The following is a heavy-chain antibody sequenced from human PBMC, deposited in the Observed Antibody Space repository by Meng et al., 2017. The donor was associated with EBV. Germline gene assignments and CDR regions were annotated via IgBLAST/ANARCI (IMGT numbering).Heavy chain of an antibody. Sequence: VQLWQQSAVVKKPGSSVKVSCKTSGGPFRYYAISWVRQAPGQGLEWLGGFLPRLGAPNYAQKFHGRVKITADESTSTHYMDLSSLRSEDTAIYYCASESGRGYTPDYWGQGTLVTVSS. CDR3: ASESGRGYTPDY. CDR1: GGPFRYYA. V-gene: IGHV1-69*01. D-gene: IGHD3-10*01. CDR2: FLPRLGAP. J-gene: IGHJ4*02.